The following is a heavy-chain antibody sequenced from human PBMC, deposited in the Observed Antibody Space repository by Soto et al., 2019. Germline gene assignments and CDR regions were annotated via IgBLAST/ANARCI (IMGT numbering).Heavy chain of an antibody. CDR3: ARVSEMGTVTKGYYYYMDV. J-gene: IGHJ6*03. D-gene: IGHD4-17*01. Sequence: QVQLVQSGAEVKKPGSSVKVSCKASGDTFSNYTISWLRQVPGQGLEWMGRIIPILNIANYAQKFQGRVKITADKSTSTAYMELSSLRSEDTAVYYCARVSEMGTVTKGYYYYMDVWGKGTTVTVSS. CDR1: GDTFSNYT. CDR2: IIPILNIA. V-gene: IGHV1-69*02.